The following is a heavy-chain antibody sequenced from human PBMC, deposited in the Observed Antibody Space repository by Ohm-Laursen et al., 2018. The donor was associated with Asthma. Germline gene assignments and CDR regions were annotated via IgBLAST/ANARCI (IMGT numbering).Heavy chain of an antibody. Sequence: TLSLTCAVSGGSISSGGYSWSWIRQPPGKGLEWIGYIYHSGSAYYNPSLKSRVTISVDRSKNQFSLKLSSVTAADTAVYYCARLGYSSSWYRVFDYWGQGTLVTVSS. J-gene: IGHJ4*02. CDR1: GGSISSGGYS. D-gene: IGHD6-13*01. CDR2: IYHSGSA. CDR3: ARLGYSSSWYRVFDY. V-gene: IGHV4-30-2*01.